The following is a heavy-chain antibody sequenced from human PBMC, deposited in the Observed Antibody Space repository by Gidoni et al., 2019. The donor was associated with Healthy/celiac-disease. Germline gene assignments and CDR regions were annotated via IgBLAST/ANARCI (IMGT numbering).Heavy chain of an antibody. Sequence: GASGFTFSSYAMSWVRQAPGKGLEWVSAISGSGGSTYYADSVKGRFTISRDNSKNTLYLQMNSLRAEDTAVYYCAKAGSSWKNWFDPWGQGTLVTVSS. CDR3: AKAGSSWKNWFDP. V-gene: IGHV3-23*01. CDR2: ISGSGGST. J-gene: IGHJ5*02. CDR1: GFTFSSYA. D-gene: IGHD6-13*01.